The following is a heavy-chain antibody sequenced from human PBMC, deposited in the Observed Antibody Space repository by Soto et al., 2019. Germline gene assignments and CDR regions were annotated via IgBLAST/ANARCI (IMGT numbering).Heavy chain of an antibody. CDR2: INSDGSST. Sequence: PGGSLRLSCASSGFPFSSYWMHWVRQAPGKGLVWVSRINSDGSSTSYADSVKGRFTISRDNAKNTLYLQMNSLRAEDTAVYYCARDRVGTTRDKAPDFWGQGTLVTVSS. CDR3: ARDRVGTTRDKAPDF. D-gene: IGHD1-26*01. V-gene: IGHV3-74*01. CDR1: GFPFSSYW. J-gene: IGHJ4*02.